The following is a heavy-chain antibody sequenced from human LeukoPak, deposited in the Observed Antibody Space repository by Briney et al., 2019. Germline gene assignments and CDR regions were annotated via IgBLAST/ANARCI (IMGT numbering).Heavy chain of an antibody. Sequence: GGSLRLSCAASGFIFSSYWMHWVRHAPGKGLAWVSRINTDGSSTSYADSVKGRFTISRDNSKNTLHLQMNSLRAEDTAVYYCAKEVPGPLWLPYFDYWGQGTLVTVSS. D-gene: IGHD5-12*01. V-gene: IGHV3-74*01. J-gene: IGHJ4*02. CDR3: AKEVPGPLWLPYFDY. CDR1: GFIFSSYW. CDR2: INTDGSST.